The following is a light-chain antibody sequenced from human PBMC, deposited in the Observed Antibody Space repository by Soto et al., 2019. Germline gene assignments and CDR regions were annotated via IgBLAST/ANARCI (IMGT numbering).Light chain of an antibody. J-gene: IGKJ4*01. CDR2: AAS. V-gene: IGKV1-39*01. CDR1: QSISSY. Sequence: DIQMTQSPSSLSASVGDRVTITCRASQSISSYLNWYQQKPGKVPSLLIYAASSLQSGVPPRFSGSGSGTDFNLTISSLRPEDFATYYCQQSFSTPLTFGGGTKVEIK. CDR3: QQSFSTPLT.